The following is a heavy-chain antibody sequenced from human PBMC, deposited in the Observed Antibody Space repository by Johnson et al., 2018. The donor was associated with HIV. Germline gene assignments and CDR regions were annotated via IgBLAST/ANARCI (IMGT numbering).Heavy chain of an antibody. CDR3: AKDAQAGPIRRDGYNGASAFDI. J-gene: IGHJ3*02. CDR2: ISGSGMRA. Sequence: VQLVESGGGLVQPGGSLKLSCEASGFTFSKYAMSWVRQAPGKGLVWVSAISGSGMRAYYGDSVKGQFTISRDNSKNTLYLQMNSLRAEDTAVYYCAKDAQAGPIRRDGYNGASAFDIWGQGTMVTVSS. D-gene: IGHD5-24*01. V-gene: IGHV3-23*04. CDR1: GFTFSKYA.